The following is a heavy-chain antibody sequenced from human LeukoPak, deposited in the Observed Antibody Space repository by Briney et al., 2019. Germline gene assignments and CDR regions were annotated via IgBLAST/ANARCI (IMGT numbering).Heavy chain of an antibody. V-gene: IGHV1-69*06. CDR1: GGTFSSYA. Sequence: SVKVSCKASGGTFSSYAISWVRQAPGQGLEWMGGIIPIFGTANYAQKFQGRVTITADKSTSTAYMELSSLRSEDTAVYYCARDGQLADYYYYYMDVRGKGTTVTVSS. D-gene: IGHD6-6*01. CDR2: IIPIFGTA. CDR3: ARDGQLADYYYYYMDV. J-gene: IGHJ6*03.